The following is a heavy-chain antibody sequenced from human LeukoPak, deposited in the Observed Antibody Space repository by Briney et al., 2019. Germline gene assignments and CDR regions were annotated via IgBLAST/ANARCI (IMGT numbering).Heavy chain of an antibody. D-gene: IGHD5-12*01. Sequence: GGSLRLSCAASGFTFSSYWMSWVRQAPGKGLEWVAVISYDGSNKYYADSVKGRFTISRDNSKNTLYLQMNSLRAEDTAVYYCAKDRHIVATILYYFDYWGQGTLVTVSS. CDR3: AKDRHIVATILYYFDY. J-gene: IGHJ4*02. CDR1: GFTFSSYW. CDR2: ISYDGSNK. V-gene: IGHV3-30*18.